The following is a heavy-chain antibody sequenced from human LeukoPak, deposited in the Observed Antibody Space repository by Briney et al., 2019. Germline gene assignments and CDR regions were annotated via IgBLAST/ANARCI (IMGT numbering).Heavy chain of an antibody. CDR1: GFTFSLYD. CDR2: IGTVGDT. J-gene: IGHJ3*02. Sequence: GGSLRLSCAASGFTFSLYDMHWVRQATGKSLEWVSGIGTVGDTYYADSVKGRFTISRENAKNSLSLQMDSLRAGDTAAYYCTRDLREGTTPDASDIWGQGTMVTVSS. D-gene: IGHD1-7*01. V-gene: IGHV3-13*01. CDR3: TRDLREGTTPDASDI.